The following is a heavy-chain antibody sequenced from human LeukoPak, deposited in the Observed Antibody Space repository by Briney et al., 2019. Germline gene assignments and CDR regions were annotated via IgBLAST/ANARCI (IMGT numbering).Heavy chain of an antibody. CDR3: ARDPNYYGSGRLSY. J-gene: IGHJ4*02. Sequence: GGSLRLSCAASGFTFSSYAMSWVRQAPGKGLEWVAVISYDGSNKYYADSVKGRFTISRDNSKNTLYLQMNSLRVEDTAVYYCARDPNYYGSGRLSYWGQGTLVTVS. V-gene: IGHV3-30-3*01. CDR1: GFTFSSYA. CDR2: ISYDGSNK. D-gene: IGHD3-10*01.